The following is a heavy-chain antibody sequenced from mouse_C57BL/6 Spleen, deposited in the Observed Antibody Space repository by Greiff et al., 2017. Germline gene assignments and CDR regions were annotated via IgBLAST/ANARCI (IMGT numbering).Heavy chain of an antibody. J-gene: IGHJ4*01. CDR3: ARGGGSSYDAMDY. Sequence: VQLQQPGTELVKPGASVKLSCKASGYTFTSYWMHWVKQRPGQGLEWIGNINPSNGGTNYNEKFKSKATLTVDKSSSTAYMQLSSLTSEDSAVYYCARGGGSSYDAMDYWGQGTSVTVSS. D-gene: IGHD1-1*01. CDR2: INPSNGGT. V-gene: IGHV1-53*01. CDR1: GYTFTSYW.